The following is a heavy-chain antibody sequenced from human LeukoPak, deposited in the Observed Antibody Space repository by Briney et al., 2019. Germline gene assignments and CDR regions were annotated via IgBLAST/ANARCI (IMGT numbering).Heavy chain of an antibody. J-gene: IGHJ5*02. CDR3: ASSGYSYGPQGDWFDP. D-gene: IGHD5-18*01. CDR2: IIPIFGTA. Sequence: GASVKVSCKASGGTFSSYAIGWVRQAPGQGLEWMGGIIPIFGTANYAQKFQSRVTITADESTSTAYMELSSLRSEDTAVYYCASSGYSYGPQGDWFDPWGQGTLVTVSS. CDR1: GGTFSSYA. V-gene: IGHV1-69*13.